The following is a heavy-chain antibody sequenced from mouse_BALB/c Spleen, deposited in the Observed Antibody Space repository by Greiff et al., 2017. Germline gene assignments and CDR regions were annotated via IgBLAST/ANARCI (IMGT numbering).Heavy chain of an antibody. CDR3: ANEPYGNYEVWFAY. J-gene: IGHJ3*01. CDR2: IWGDGST. CDR1: GFSLTSYG. V-gene: IGHV2-3*01. D-gene: IGHD2-1*01. Sequence: VQLVESGPGLVAPSQSLSITCTVSGFSLTSYGVSWVRQPPGKGLEWLGVIWGDGSTNYHSALISRLSISKDNSKSQVFLKLNSLQTDDTATYYCANEPYGNYEVWFAYWGQGTLVTVSA.